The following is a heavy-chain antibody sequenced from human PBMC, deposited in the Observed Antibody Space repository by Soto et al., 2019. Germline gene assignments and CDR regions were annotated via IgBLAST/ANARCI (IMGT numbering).Heavy chain of an antibody. Sequence: GGSLRLSCAASGFTFSSYGMHWVRQAPGKGLEWVAVIWYDGSNKYYADSVKGRFTISRDNSKNTLYLQMNSLRAEDTAVYYCARDFNPSEGMISMSVLYYYYGMDVWGQGTTVTVSS. CDR1: GFTFSSYG. CDR2: IWYDGSNK. V-gene: IGHV3-33*01. J-gene: IGHJ6*02. D-gene: IGHD3-16*01. CDR3: ARDFNPSEGMISMSVLYYYYGMDV.